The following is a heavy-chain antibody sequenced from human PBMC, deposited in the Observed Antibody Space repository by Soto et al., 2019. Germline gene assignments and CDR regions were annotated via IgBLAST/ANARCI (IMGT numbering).Heavy chain of an antibody. CDR2: INHSGNT. V-gene: IGHV4-34*01. CDR3: ARQRPTDGRWEFADYYGMDV. Sequence: PSETLSLTCAVYGASLSDNYCNWLRQPPGKGLEWIGEINHSGNTNYNPSLRSRVTISVDTSKNQFSLKLSSVTAADTAVYYCARQRPTDGRWEFADYYGMDVWGQGTPVTVSS. D-gene: IGHD1-26*01. CDR1: GASLSDNY. J-gene: IGHJ6*02.